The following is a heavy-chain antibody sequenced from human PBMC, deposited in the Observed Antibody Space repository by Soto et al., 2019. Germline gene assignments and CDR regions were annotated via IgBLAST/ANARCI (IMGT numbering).Heavy chain of an antibody. V-gene: IGHV4-38-2*02. CDR1: GYSISSGYH. J-gene: IGHJ6*02. Sequence: PSEPLCLTCAVSGYSISSGYHWAWIRQPPGKGLEWVASIYYSGSTYYNPSLKSRVTISVDTSKNQFSLKLSSVTAADTAVYYCARDSGRRGCYCGMDVWGQGTTVTVSS. CDR3: ARDSGRRGCYCGMDV. CDR2: IYYSGST. D-gene: IGHD3-10*01.